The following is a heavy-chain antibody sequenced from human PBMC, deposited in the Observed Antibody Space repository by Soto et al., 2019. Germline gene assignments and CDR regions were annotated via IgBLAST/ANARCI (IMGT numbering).Heavy chain of an antibody. CDR3: ARKGKGFWSGYYRGPFDY. V-gene: IGHV3-7*01. Sequence: PGGSLRLSCAASGFTFSSYWMSWVRQAPGKGLEWVANIKQDGSEKYYVDSVKGRFTISRDNAKNSLYLQMNSLRAEDTAVYYCARKGKGFWSGYYRGPFDYWGQGTLVTVSS. J-gene: IGHJ4*02. D-gene: IGHD3-3*01. CDR1: GFTFSSYW. CDR2: IKQDGSEK.